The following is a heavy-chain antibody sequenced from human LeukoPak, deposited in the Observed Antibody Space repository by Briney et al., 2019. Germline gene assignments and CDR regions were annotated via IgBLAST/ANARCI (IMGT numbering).Heavy chain of an antibody. D-gene: IGHD3-10*01. CDR3: ARRAQYYYGSGSYGMDV. Sequence: ASVKVSCKASGYTFTSYGISWVRQAPGQGLEWMGWISPYNGNTNYAQKLQGRVTMTTDTSTSTAYMELRSLRSDDTAVYYCARRAQYYYGSGSYGMDVWGQGTTVTVSS. CDR2: ISPYNGNT. CDR1: GYTFTSYG. J-gene: IGHJ6*02. V-gene: IGHV1-18*01.